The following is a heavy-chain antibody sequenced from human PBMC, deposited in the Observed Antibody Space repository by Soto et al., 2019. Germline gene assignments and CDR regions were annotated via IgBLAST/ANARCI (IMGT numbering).Heavy chain of an antibody. CDR3: ARQVFGELSPHYGMDV. CDR1: GYSFTSYW. CDR2: IYPGDSDT. V-gene: IGHV5-51*01. Sequence: GESLKISCKGSGYSFTSYWIGWVRQMPGKGLEWMGIIYPGDSDTRYSPSFQGQVTISANKSISTDYLQWSSLKASDTAMYYCARQVFGELSPHYGMDVWAQGNTVTVS. J-gene: IGHJ6*02. D-gene: IGHD3-10*01.